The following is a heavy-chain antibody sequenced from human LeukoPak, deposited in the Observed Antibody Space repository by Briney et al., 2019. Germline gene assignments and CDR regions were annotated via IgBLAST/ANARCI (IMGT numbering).Heavy chain of an antibody. D-gene: IGHD1-7*01. CDR3: ARAQYNWNYSSGY. CDR2: SNPNSGGT. CDR1: GYTCTGYY. Sequence: ASVKVSCKGSGYTCTGYYMHWGRLPPGQGLELMGWSNPNSGGTNYAQKFQGRVTMTRDTSISTAYMELSRLRSDDTAVYYCARAQYNWNYSSGYWGQGTLVTVSS. J-gene: IGHJ4*02. V-gene: IGHV1-2*02.